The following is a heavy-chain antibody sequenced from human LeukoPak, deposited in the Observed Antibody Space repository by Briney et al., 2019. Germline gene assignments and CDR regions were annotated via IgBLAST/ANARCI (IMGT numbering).Heavy chain of an antibody. V-gene: IGHV3-23*01. J-gene: IGHJ4*02. D-gene: IGHD6-13*01. CDR1: GFTFNSYA. CDR3: AKKWSAEAGKGGFDN. CDR2: IRDSGAST. Sequence: GGSLRLSCAASGFTFNSYAMSWVRQAPGKGLEWVSGIRDSGASTYYADSVKGRFTISRDNSKNTLFLQMNSLRAEDTAVYYCAKKWSAEAGKGGFDNWGQGTLVTVSS.